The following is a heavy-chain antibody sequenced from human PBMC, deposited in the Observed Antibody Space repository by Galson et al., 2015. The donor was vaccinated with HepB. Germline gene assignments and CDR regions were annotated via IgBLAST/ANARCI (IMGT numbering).Heavy chain of an antibody. J-gene: IGHJ3*02. V-gene: IGHV3-30*04. Sequence: SLRLSCAASGFTFNTYAMHWVRQAPGKGLEWVAIILYDGTNEYYADSVKGRFTIPRNNSKNTLNLQMINLRPEDTAVYFCARIYGFKYGYDAFDMWGQGTMVTVSS. CDR1: GFTFNTYA. CDR2: ILYDGTNE. D-gene: IGHD5-18*01. CDR3: ARIYGFKYGYDAFDM.